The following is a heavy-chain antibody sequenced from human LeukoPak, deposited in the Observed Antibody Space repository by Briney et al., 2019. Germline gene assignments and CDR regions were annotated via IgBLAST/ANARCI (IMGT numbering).Heavy chain of an antibody. Sequence: RGSLRLSCAASGFTFNNYAMSWVRQAPGKGLEWVSSIRGGGGDTFYADSVKGRFTISRDNSKNTLYLQMNSPRAEDTATYYCAKSYSSTWHYFDYWGQGTLVTVSS. CDR2: IRGGGGDT. V-gene: IGHV3-23*01. D-gene: IGHD6-13*01. CDR3: AKSYSSTWHYFDY. CDR1: GFTFNNYA. J-gene: IGHJ4*02.